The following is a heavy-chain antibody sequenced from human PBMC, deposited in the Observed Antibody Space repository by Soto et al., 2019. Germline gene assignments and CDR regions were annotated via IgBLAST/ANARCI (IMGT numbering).Heavy chain of an antibody. J-gene: IGHJ4*02. D-gene: IGHD3-16*01. Sequence: EVQLLESGGGLVQPGGSLRLSCAASGFTFSTYAMSWVRQAPGKGLEWISAISSSGDTTYYADSVKGRFTVSRDISKNTVYPQINSVRAVDPAIYSCAKVTRLWFGGGWDYRGQEPLVTVSS. CDR3: AKVTRLWFGGGWDY. CDR2: ISSSGDTT. CDR1: GFTFSTYA. V-gene: IGHV3-23*01.